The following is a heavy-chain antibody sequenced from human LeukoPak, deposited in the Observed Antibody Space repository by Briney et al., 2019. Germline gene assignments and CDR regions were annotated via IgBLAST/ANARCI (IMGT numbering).Heavy chain of an antibody. D-gene: IGHD5-18*01. CDR2: ISAYNGNT. V-gene: IGHV1-18*01. J-gene: IGHJ3*02. CDR3: ARVWIQPYAFDI. Sequence: ASVKVSCKASGYTFTSYGISWVRQAPGQGLEWMGWISAYNGNTNYAQKLQGRVAMTTDTSTSTAYMELRSLRSDDTAVYYCARVWIQPYAFDIWGQGTRVTVSS. CDR1: GYTFTSYG.